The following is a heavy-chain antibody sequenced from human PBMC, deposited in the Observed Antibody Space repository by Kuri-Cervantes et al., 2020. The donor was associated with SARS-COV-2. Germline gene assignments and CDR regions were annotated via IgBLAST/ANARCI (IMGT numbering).Heavy chain of an antibody. CDR2: INHSGSN. J-gene: IGHJ1*01. Sequence: TLALLCAVYGVLLSGFYWSWVRQPPGKGLEWVGEINHSGSNKYNPSLKSRVTISVDTSKNQFSLKLSSVTAADTAVYFCARPAGLYFYDSSGHCPFHHWGQGTLVTVSS. D-gene: IGHD3-22*01. V-gene: IGHV4-34*01. CDR3: ARPAGLYFYDSSGHCPFHH. CDR1: GVLLSGFY.